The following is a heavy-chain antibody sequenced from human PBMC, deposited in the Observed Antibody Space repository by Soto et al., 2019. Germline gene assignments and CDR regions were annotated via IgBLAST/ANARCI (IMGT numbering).Heavy chain of an antibody. CDR1: GGSISSGGYD. CDR2: IYYSGST. D-gene: IGHD3-10*01. V-gene: IGHV4-31*03. Sequence: SETLSLTCTVSGGSISSGGYDWSWIRQHPGKGLEWIGYIYYSGSTYYNPSLKSRVTISVDTSKDQFSLKLSSVTAADTAVYYCARDRYGSGSYYHYFDYWGQGTLVTVSS. J-gene: IGHJ4*02. CDR3: ARDRYGSGSYYHYFDY.